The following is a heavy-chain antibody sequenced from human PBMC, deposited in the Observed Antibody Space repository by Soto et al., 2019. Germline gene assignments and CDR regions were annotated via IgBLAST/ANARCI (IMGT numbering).Heavy chain of an antibody. CDR2: ISGSGGST. Sequence: EVQLLESGGGVVQPGGSLRLSCAASGFTFSSYAMSWVRQAPGKGLEWVSAISGSGGSTYYADSVKGRFTISRDNSKSTLYRQVNSLRAEVTPIYYCAKGAYGSGSYYRIRFDPWGQGTLVTVSS. CDR3: AKGAYGSGSYYRIRFDP. CDR1: GFTFSSYA. D-gene: IGHD3-10*01. J-gene: IGHJ5*02. V-gene: IGHV3-23*01.